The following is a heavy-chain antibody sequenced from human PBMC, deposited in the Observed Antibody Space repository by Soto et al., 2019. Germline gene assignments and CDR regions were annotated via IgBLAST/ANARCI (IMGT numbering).Heavy chain of an antibody. J-gene: IGHJ4*02. CDR2: IYYSGST. D-gene: IGHD6-19*01. CDR3: ARPSGSGWSLTYFDY. Sequence: QLQESGPGLVEPLETLSLTCTVSGGSISSSSYYWGWIRQPPGKGLEWIGSIYYSGSTYYNPSLKSRVTISVDTSKNQFSLKLSSVTAADTAVYYCARPSGSGWSLTYFDYWGQGTLVTVSS. V-gene: IGHV4-39*01. CDR1: GGSISSSSYY.